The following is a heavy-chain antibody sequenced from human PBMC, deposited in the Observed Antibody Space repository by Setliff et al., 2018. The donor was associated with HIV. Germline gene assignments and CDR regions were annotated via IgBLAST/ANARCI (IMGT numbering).Heavy chain of an antibody. CDR3: VKDSTTVTNGPFDY. CDR2: ISGSGDST. V-gene: IGHV3-23*01. CDR1: GFTFGSYA. J-gene: IGHJ4*02. Sequence: PGGSLRLSCAPSGFTFGSYAMSWVRQAPGKGLEWVSVISGSGDSTFYADSLKGRFTISRDNSKNTLYLQMSSLRAEDTAVYYCVKDSTTVTNGPFDYWGQGTLVTVSS. D-gene: IGHD4-17*01.